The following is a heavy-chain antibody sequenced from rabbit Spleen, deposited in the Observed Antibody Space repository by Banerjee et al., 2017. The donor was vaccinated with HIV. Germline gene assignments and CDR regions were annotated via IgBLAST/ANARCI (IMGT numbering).Heavy chain of an antibody. CDR3: ARDTSSSFSSYGMDL. CDR2: IYTGGSGST. CDR1: GFSFSSSYW. D-gene: IGHD1-1*01. J-gene: IGHJ6*01. V-gene: IGHV1S45*01. Sequence: QEQLVESGGGLVQPEGSLTLTCTASGFSFSSSYWISWVRQAPGKGLVWVGCIYTGGSGSTYYASWAKGRFTISKTSSTTVTLKMTSLTDADTAPYFCARDTSSSFSSYGMDLWGPGTLVTVS.